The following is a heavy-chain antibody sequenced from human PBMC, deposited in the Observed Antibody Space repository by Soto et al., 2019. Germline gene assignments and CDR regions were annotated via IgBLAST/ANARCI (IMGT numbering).Heavy chain of an antibody. J-gene: IGHJ6*02. Sequence: SGKVSCKDSVSTNSNYAIRWRRPAPAQGNEWMGGIIPIFGTANYAQKFQGRVTITADESTSTAYMELSSLRSEDTAVYYCAREDGIAYSYYGRHAGGEGITVTVSS. CDR2: IIPIFGTA. CDR1: VSTNSNYA. D-gene: IGHD2-21*01. V-gene: IGHV1-69*13. CDR3: AREDGIAYSYYGRHA.